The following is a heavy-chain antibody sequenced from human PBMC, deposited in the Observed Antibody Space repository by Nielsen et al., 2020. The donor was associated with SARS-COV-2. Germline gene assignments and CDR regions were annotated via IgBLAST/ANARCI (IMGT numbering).Heavy chain of an antibody. CDR1: GFTFSSYW. Sequence: GESLKISCAASGFTFSSYWMSWVRQAPGKGLEWVANIKQDGSEKYYVDSVKGRFTISRDNAKNSLYLQMNSLRAEDTAVYYCARAAVYADFDYWGQGTLVTVSS. CDR2: IKQDGSEK. CDR3: ARAAVYADFDY. J-gene: IGHJ4*02. V-gene: IGHV3-7*03. D-gene: IGHD2-8*01.